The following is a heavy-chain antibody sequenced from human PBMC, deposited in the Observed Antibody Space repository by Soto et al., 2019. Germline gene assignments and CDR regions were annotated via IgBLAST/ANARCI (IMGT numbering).Heavy chain of an antibody. CDR3: AKEIPRYSSSWYY. Sequence: GRLLRLSCAASGLTFGSHWGHCVRQTPGKGLVWVSRINSDGSSTSYADSVKGRFTISRDNAKNTLYLQMNSLRAEDTAVYYCAKEIPRYSSSWYYWGQGTLVTVSS. CDR2: INSDGSST. D-gene: IGHD6-13*01. CDR1: GLTFGSHW. V-gene: IGHV3-74*01. J-gene: IGHJ4*02.